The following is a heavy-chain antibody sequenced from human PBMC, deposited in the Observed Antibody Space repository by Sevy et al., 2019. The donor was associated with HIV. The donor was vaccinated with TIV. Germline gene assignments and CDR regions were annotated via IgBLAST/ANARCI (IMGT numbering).Heavy chain of an antibody. J-gene: IGHJ3*02. CDR1: GFTFSSYG. CDR3: ARDNNFWSGYYTGLGGAFDI. V-gene: IGHV3-33*01. CDR2: IWYDGSNK. Sequence: GGSLRLSCAASGFTFSSYGMHWVRQAPGKGLEWVAVIWYDGSNKYYADSVKGRFTISRDNSKNTLYLQMNSLRAEDTAVYYCARDNNFWSGYYTGLGGAFDIWGQGTMVTVSS. D-gene: IGHD3-3*01.